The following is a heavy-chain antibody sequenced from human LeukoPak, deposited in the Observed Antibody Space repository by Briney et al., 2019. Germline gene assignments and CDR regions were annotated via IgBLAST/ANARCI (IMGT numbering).Heavy chain of an antibody. D-gene: IGHD6-19*01. J-gene: IGHJ4*02. CDR3: ARESLGTIAVAGTLDY. CDR2: IWYDGSNK. CDR1: GFTFSNYG. Sequence: GRSLRLSCAASGFTFSNYGMHWVRQAPGKGLEWVAVIWYDGSNKYYADSMKGRFTISRDNSKNTLYLLMNSLRAEDTAVYYCARESLGTIAVAGTLDYWGQGILVTVSS. V-gene: IGHV3-33*01.